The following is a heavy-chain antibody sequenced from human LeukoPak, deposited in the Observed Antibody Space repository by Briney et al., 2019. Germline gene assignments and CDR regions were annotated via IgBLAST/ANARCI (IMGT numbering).Heavy chain of an antibody. CDR1: GFTFSSYG. CDR2: IYYSGST. Sequence: GSLRLSCAASGFTFSSYGMHWIRQPPGKGLEWIGSIYYSGSTYYNPSLKSRVTISVDTSKNQFSLKLSSVTAADTAVYYCASETYSTAFDIWGQGTMVTVSS. J-gene: IGHJ3*02. D-gene: IGHD2-21*01. CDR3: ASETYSTAFDI. V-gene: IGHV4-39*01.